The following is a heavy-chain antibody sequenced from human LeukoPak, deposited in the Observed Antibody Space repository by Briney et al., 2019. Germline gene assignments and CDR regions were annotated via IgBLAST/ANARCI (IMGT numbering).Heavy chain of an antibody. D-gene: IGHD4-17*01. CDR1: GFTFTSYG. Sequence: GGSLRPSCAASGFTFTSYGMHCVRQAPGKGLEWVAFVSEDGTDEKYADSVKGRFTISRDNSKNTLYLQMNSLRAEDTAVYYCAREAVTRNYFDYWGQGTLVTVSS. CDR3: AREAVTRNYFDY. V-gene: IGHV3-30*03. CDR2: VSEDGTDE. J-gene: IGHJ4*02.